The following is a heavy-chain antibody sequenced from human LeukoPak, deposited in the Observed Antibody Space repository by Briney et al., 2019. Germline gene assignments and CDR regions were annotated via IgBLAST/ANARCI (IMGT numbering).Heavy chain of an antibody. CDR2: ISAYNGNT. Sequence: ASVKVSCKASGYTFTSYGISWVRQAPGQGLEWMGWISAYNGNTNYAQKLQGRVTMTTDTSTSTAYMELRSLRSDDTAVYYCARDNYGYVWGSYRYEIDYWGQGTLVTVSS. V-gene: IGHV1-18*01. J-gene: IGHJ4*02. CDR3: ARDNYGYVWGSYRYEIDY. D-gene: IGHD3-16*02. CDR1: GYTFTSYG.